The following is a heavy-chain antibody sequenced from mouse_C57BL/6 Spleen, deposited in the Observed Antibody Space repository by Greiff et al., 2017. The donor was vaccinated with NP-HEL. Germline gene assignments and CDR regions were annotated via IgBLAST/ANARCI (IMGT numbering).Heavy chain of an antibody. V-gene: IGHV1-80*01. D-gene: IGHD1-1*01. J-gene: IGHJ1*03. CDR1: GYAFSSYW. CDR2: IYPGDGDT. CDR3: ARANYYGSSYWYFGV. Sequence: VNLVESGAELVKPGASVKLSCKASGYAFSSYWMNWVKQRPGKGLEWIGQIYPGDGDTNYHGKFKGQATLTADKSSSTAYVQLSSLTSEDSAVYVCARANYYGSSYWYFGVWGTGTTVTVSS.